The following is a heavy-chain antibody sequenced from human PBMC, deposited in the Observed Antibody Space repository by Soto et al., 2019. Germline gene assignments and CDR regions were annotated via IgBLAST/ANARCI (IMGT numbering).Heavy chain of an antibody. J-gene: IGHJ5*02. CDR3: AKTNSSGWYLNWFDP. V-gene: IGHV3-23*01. Sequence: EVQLLESGGGLVQPGGSLRLSCAASGITFSSYAMGWVRQAPGKGLERVSALSGSGGSTYYADSVKGRFTISRDNSKNTLYLQMNSLRAEDTAVYYCAKTNSSGWYLNWFDPWGQGTLVTVS. D-gene: IGHD6-19*01. CDR1: GITFSSYA. CDR2: LSGSGGST.